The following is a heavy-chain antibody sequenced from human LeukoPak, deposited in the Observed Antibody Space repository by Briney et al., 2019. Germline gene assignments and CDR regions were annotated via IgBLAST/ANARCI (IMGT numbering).Heavy chain of an antibody. CDR1: GGSISSSSYY. J-gene: IGHJ4*02. D-gene: IGHD5-12*01. CDR2: IYYSGST. V-gene: IGHV4-39*07. CDR3: ARVRRGWKFADY. Sequence: SETLSLTCTVSGGSISSSSYYWGWIRQPPGKGLEWIGSIYYSGSTYYNPSLKSRVTISVDTSKNQFSLKLSSVTAADTAVYYCARVRRGWKFADYWGQGTLVTVSS.